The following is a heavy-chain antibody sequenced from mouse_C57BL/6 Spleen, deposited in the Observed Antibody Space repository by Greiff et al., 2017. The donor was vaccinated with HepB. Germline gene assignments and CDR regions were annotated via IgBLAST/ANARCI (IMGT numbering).Heavy chain of an antibody. CDR1: GYTFTSYW. J-gene: IGHJ2*01. D-gene: IGHD1-1*01. V-gene: IGHV1-69*01. CDR3: ARRTTVVADY. Sequence: VQLQQSGAELVMPGASVKLSCKASGYTFTSYWMHWVKQRPGQGLEWIGEIDPSDSYTNYNQKFKGKSTLTVDKSSRTAYMQLSSLTSEDSAVYYCARRTTVVADYWGQGTTLTVSS. CDR2: IDPSDSYT.